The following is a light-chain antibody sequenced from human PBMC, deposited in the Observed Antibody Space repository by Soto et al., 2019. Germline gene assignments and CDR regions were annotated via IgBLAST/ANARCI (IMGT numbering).Light chain of an antibody. CDR3: QHYSGDRAT. CDR1: QSISSY. Sequence: IQMTQSPSSLSASVGDRVAITCRASQSISSYLNWYQQKPGKAPKLLIYAASSLQSGVPSRFGGSGSGTEFTLTISSLRPDDFATYYCQHYSGDRATFGQGTKVDIK. CDR2: AAS. J-gene: IGKJ1*01. V-gene: IGKV1-39*01.